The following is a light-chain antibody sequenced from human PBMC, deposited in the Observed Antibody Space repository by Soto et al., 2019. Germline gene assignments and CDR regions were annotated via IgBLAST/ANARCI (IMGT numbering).Light chain of an antibody. CDR2: EVS. Sequence: QSVLTQPASVSGSPGQPITISCTGTSSDVGGYNYVSWYQQHPGKAPKLMIYEVSNRPSGVSNRFSGSKSGNTASLTISGLQAEDEADYYCSSYTSSSTLSWVFGTGTKVTVL. CDR1: SSDVGGYNY. CDR3: SSYTSSSTLSWV. J-gene: IGLJ1*01. V-gene: IGLV2-14*01.